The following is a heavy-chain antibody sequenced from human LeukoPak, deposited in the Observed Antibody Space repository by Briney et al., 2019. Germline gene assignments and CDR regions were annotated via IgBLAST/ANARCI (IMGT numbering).Heavy chain of an antibody. CDR3: ARRSSCSGGSCYPFDY. CDR2: IYYSGST. J-gene: IGHJ4*02. CDR1: GGSISSSSYY. D-gene: IGHD2-15*01. V-gene: IGHV4-39*01. Sequence: SETLSLTCTVSGGSISSSSYYWGWIRQPPGKGLEWIGSIYYSGSTYYNPSLKSRVTISVDTSKDQFSLKLSSLTAADTAVYYCARRSSCSGGSCYPFDYWGQGTLVTVSS.